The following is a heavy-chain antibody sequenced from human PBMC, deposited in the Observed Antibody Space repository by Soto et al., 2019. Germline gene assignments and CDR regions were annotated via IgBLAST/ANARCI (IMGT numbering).Heavy chain of an antibody. V-gene: IGHV4-31*03. CDR3: ATYDSSDYYSGSPIGWFDP. D-gene: IGHD3-22*01. Sequence: QVQLQESGPGLVKPSQTLSLTCTVSGGSISSGGYYWSWIRQHPGKGLEWIGYIYYSGSTYYNPSLKSRVTISVDTSKNQFSLKLSSVTAADPAVYYCATYDSSDYYSGSPIGWFDPWGQGTLVTVSS. CDR2: IYYSGST. J-gene: IGHJ5*02. CDR1: GGSISSGGYY.